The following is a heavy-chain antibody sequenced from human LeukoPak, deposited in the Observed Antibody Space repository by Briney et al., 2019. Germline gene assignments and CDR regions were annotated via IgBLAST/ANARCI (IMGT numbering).Heavy chain of an antibody. D-gene: IGHD5-12*01. J-gene: IGHJ4*02. Sequence: ASVKVSCKASDYTLTAYGVTWVRQAPGQGLEWMGWISVPSGNTNFAPKLQDRVTLTTDTSTNTAYMELRSLRSDDTAVYYCARTYTGYGGRYFDDWGQGTLVTVSS. V-gene: IGHV1-18*01. CDR3: ARTYTGYGGRYFDD. CDR2: ISVPSGNT. CDR1: DYTLTAYG.